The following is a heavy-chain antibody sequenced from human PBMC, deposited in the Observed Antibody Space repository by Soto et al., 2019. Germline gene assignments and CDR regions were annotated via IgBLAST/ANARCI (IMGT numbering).Heavy chain of an antibody. J-gene: IGHJ6*02. Sequence: PGESLKISCQGSGYSFANYWIAWVRQMPGKGLEWVGVIYPGDSDTRYSPSFRGQVPISADKSISHGYLQWSSLKASDTAMYYCEGNRLRQYYYGMDVWGQGTTGTISS. CDR3: EGNRLRQYYYGMDV. CDR2: IYPGDSDT. D-gene: IGHD3-10*01. CDR1: GYSFANYW. V-gene: IGHV5-51*01.